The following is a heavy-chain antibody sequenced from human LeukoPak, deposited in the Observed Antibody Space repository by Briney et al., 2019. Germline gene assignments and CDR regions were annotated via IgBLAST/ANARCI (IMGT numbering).Heavy chain of an antibody. V-gene: IGHV1-18*01. Sequence: GASVKVSCKASGYTFTSYGISWVRQAPGQGLEWMGWISAYNGNTNYAQKLQGRVTMITDTSTSTAYMELRSLRSDDTAVYYCARDLGIYDILTESVGDAFDIWGQGTMVTVSS. CDR2: ISAYNGNT. CDR1: GYTFTSYG. CDR3: ARDLGIYDILTESVGDAFDI. J-gene: IGHJ3*02. D-gene: IGHD3-9*01.